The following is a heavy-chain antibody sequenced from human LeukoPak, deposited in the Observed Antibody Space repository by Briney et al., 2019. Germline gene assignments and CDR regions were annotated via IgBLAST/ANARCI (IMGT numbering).Heavy chain of an antibody. D-gene: IGHD4-17*01. V-gene: IGHV1-46*01. J-gene: IGHJ1*01. CDR3: ARASMTTEDFQH. CDR1: GYTFTSYY. CDR2: INPSGGST. Sequence: ASVKVSCKASGYTFTSYYMHWVRQAPGQGLEWMGIINPSGGSTSYAQKFQGRVTMTRDTPTSTVYMELSSLRSEDTAVYYCARASMTTEDFQHWGQGTLVTVSS.